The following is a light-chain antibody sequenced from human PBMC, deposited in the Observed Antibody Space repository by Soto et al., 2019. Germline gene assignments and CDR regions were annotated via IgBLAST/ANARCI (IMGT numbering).Light chain of an antibody. CDR3: QKYNSYPWT. CDR2: KAS. CDR1: QSISSW. J-gene: IGKJ1*01. Sequence: DIQMTQSPSTLSASVGDRVTITCRASQSISSWLAWYQQKPGKAPKLLIYKASSLESGVPSRFSGSGSGTEFTLTISSLKPDDFATYYCQKYNSYPWTLGQGTKVEIK. V-gene: IGKV1-5*03.